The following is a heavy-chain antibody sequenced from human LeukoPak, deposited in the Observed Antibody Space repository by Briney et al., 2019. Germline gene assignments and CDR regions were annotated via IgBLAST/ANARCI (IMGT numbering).Heavy chain of an antibody. D-gene: IGHD5-18*01. Sequence: PGGSLRLSCAASGFPFSSDAMRWVRQAPGKGLEWVSSLSSSSSYIYYADSVKGRFTISRDNAKNSLYLQMNSLRAEDTAVYYCARYSEQLWLAYYYYMDVWGKGTTVTVSS. V-gene: IGHV3-21*01. CDR3: ARYSEQLWLAYYYYMDV. CDR1: GFPFSSDA. J-gene: IGHJ6*03. CDR2: LSSSSSYI.